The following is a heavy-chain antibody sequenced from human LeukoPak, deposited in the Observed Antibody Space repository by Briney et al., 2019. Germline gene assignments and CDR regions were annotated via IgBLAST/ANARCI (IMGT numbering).Heavy chain of an antibody. CDR3: AKRGEYFQH. CDR1: GFTFSIYW. CDR2: IKKDGSEK. J-gene: IGHJ1*01. V-gene: IGHV3-7*01. Sequence: PGGSLRLSCAASGFTFSIYWMSWFRQAPGKGLEWVAHIKKDGSEKNYVDSVKGRFTISRDNTKNSVYLQMNSLRGEDTGVYYCAKRGEYFQHWGQGTLVTVSS.